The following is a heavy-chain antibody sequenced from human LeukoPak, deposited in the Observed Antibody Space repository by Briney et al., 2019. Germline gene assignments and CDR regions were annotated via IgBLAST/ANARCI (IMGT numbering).Heavy chain of an antibody. CDR2: INYSWST. J-gene: IGHJ4*02. CDR1: GGSIRRHY. CDR3: ARVPGY. V-gene: IGHV4-59*11. Sequence: SETLSLTCLVSGGSIRRHYWSWIRRPPGTGLEWIGYINYSWSTNYNPSLKSRVTISVDTSENQFSLKLSSVTAADTAVYYCARVPGYWGQGTLVTVSS.